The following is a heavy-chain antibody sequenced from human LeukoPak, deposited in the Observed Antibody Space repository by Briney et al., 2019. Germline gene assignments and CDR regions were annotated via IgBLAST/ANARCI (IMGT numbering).Heavy chain of an antibody. Sequence: ASVKVSCKASGYTFTSYGISWVRQAPGQGLEWMGWISAYNGNTNNAQKLQGRVTMTTNTSTSTAYMELRSLRSDDTAVYYCARDLVWVGELSNDYWGQGTLVTVSS. J-gene: IGHJ4*02. CDR2: ISAYNGNT. D-gene: IGHD3-10*01. CDR1: GYTFTSYG. V-gene: IGHV1-18*01. CDR3: ARDLVWVGELSNDY.